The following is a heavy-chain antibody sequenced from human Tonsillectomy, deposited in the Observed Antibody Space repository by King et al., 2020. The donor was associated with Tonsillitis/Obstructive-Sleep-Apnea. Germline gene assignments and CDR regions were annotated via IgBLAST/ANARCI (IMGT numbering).Heavy chain of an antibody. Sequence: VQLQQSGPGLVKPSQTLSLTCAISGDSVSSNSAAWNWIRQSPSRGLEWLGRTYYRSKWYNDYAVSVKSRITINPDTSKNQFSLQLNSVTPEDTAVYYCARDTCSSTSCRRWGWNWFDPWGQGTLVTVSS. V-gene: IGHV6-1*01. CDR1: GDSVSSNSAA. J-gene: IGHJ5*02. D-gene: IGHD2-2*01. CDR3: ARDTCSSTSCRRWGWNWFDP. CDR2: TYYRSKWYN.